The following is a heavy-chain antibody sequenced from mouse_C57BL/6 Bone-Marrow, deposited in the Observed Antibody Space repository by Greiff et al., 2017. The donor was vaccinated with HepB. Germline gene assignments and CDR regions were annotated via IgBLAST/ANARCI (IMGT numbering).Heavy chain of an antibody. CDR1: GFTFSSYA. V-gene: IGHV5-4*01. J-gene: IGHJ3*01. D-gene: IGHD2-5*01. CDR2: ISDGGSYT. Sequence: EVQGVESGGGLVKPGGSLKLSCAASGFTFSSYAMSWVRQTPEKRLEWVATISDGGSYTHYPDNVKGRFTISRDNANNNLYLQMSHLKSEDTAMYYCARAFYSNYVRFAYWGQGTLVTVSA. CDR3: ARAFYSNYVRFAY.